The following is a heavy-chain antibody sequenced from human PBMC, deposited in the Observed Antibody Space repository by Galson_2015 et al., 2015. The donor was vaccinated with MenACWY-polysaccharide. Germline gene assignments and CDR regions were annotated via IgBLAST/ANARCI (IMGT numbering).Heavy chain of an antibody. D-gene: IGHD2-21*02. CDR2: ISGSGGST. CDR3: AKDLPVVTAILGYYYYYGMDV. J-gene: IGHJ6*02. Sequence: SLRLSCAASGFTFSSYAMSWVRQAPGKGLEWVSAISGSGGSTYYADSVKGRFTISRDNSKNTLYLQMNSLRAEDTAVYYCAKDLPVVTAILGYYYYYGMDVWGQGTTVTVSS. CDR1: GFTFSSYA. V-gene: IGHV3-23*01.